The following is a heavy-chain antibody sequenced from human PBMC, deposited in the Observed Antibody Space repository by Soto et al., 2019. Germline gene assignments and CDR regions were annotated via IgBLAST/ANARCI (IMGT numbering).Heavy chain of an antibody. CDR3: TRGGYDFWSGYYNY. D-gene: IGHD3-3*01. CDR1: GFTFSDHY. CDR2: ARNKANSYIT. V-gene: IGHV3-72*01. Sequence: GGSLRLSCAASGFTFSDHYMDWVRQAPGKGLEWVGRARNKANSYITEYAASVKGRFIISSDDSKNSLFLQMNSLKTEDTAVYYCTRGGYDFWSGYYNYWGQGTLVTVSS. J-gene: IGHJ4*02.